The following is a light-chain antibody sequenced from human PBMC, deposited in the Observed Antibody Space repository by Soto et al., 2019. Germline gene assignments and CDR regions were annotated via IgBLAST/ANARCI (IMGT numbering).Light chain of an antibody. J-gene: IGKJ5*01. CDR2: EVS. V-gene: IGKV2D-29*01. CDR3: MQGSHSPIT. Sequence: DIVMTQSPLSLPVTPGQPASISCKSSQSLLQSDGKTYLYWYLQKPGQPPQLLMYEVSNRVSGVPDRFSGSGSGTDFTLKISRVEAEDVGVYYCMQGSHSPITFGQGTRLEIK. CDR1: QSLLQSDGKTY.